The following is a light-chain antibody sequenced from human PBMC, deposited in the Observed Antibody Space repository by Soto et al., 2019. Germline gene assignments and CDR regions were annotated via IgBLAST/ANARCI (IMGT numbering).Light chain of an antibody. Sequence: EIVMTQSPATLSVSPGERATLSCRASQSVNDNLAWYQQKPGQTPRLLIYGASTRATGIPARFSGSGSGTEFTLTISSLQSEDFAVYYCQQYNNWPPWTFGQGTKVETK. CDR3: QQYNNWPPWT. CDR1: QSVNDN. J-gene: IGKJ1*01. V-gene: IGKV3-15*01. CDR2: GAS.